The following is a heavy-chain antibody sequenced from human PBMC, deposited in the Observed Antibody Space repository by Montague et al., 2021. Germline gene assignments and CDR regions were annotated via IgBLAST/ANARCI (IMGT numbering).Heavy chain of an antibody. D-gene: IGHD3-10*01. CDR1: SGSIFHAH. Sequence: SETLSLTCTVSSGSIFHAHWCWVRQPPGQGLERLGFMFFGCATSTYPSLKSRVTMSIATSTNQFTLKLSFVTAAATAVYFCAKQGYFVSGGSYKGFDPWGQGIMVTVSS. J-gene: IGHJ5*02. CDR2: MFFGCAT. V-gene: IGHV4-59*12. CDR3: AKQGYFVSGGSYKGFDP.